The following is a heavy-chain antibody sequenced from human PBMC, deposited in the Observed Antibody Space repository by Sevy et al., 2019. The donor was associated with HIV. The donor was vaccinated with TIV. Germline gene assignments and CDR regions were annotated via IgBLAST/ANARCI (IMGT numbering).Heavy chain of an antibody. V-gene: IGHV3-20*04. CDR3: ARNTYYYDSTGYGAFDL. CDR2: MNWKGDNT. J-gene: IGHJ3*01. CDR1: GFTFSDYA. D-gene: IGHD3-22*01. Sequence: RGSLRLSCVASGFTFSDYAMSWVRQPPGKGLEWVSSMNWKGDNTGYADSLKGRFTISRDSTKNSLFLQINSLRVEDTALYYCARNTYYYDSTGYGAFDLWGQGTMVTVSS.